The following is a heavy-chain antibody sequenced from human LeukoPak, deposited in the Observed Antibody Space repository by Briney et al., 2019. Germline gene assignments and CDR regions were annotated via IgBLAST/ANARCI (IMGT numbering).Heavy chain of an antibody. CDR2: MSNRGSDT. Sequence: GGSLRLSCAASGFTFSSFAVSWVRQAPGKGLEWVSYMSNRGSDTYYAGSVKGRFTISRDNSKNTLYLQMNSLRAEDTAVYYCAKDPLRFLEWLFRSPNWFDPWGQGTLVTVSS. D-gene: IGHD3-3*01. V-gene: IGHV3-23*01. J-gene: IGHJ5*02. CDR3: AKDPLRFLEWLFRSPNWFDP. CDR1: GFTFSSFA.